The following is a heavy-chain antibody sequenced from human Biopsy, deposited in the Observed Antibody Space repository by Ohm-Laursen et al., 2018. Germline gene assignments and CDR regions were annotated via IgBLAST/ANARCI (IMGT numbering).Heavy chain of an antibody. J-gene: IGHJ6*02. V-gene: IGHV4-34*01. CDR3: ARATNSTGWPYYYFYGMDV. D-gene: IGHD2/OR15-2a*01. CDR1: GGSFSGYY. Sequence: GTLSLTWSVYGGSFSGYYWSWIRQPPGKGLEWIGEINHSGSTNYNPSLKSRVTISVDTSKNQFSLRLNSVTAADTAVYHCARATNSTGWPYYYFYGMDVWGQGTTVTVSS. CDR2: INHSGST.